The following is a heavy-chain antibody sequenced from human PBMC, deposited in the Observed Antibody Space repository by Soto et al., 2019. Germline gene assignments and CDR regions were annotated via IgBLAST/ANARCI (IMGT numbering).Heavy chain of an antibody. Sequence: QVQLVESGGGVVQPGGSLRLSCAASGFTFRNYAMHWVRQAPGKGLEWVAFISYDGNDKYYADSVKGRLTVSRDNSENTLYLERNSLRAEDTAVYYCARRDLAVEVVGATENFQHWGQGTLVTVSS. V-gene: IGHV3-30-3*01. D-gene: IGHD2-15*01. CDR3: ARRDLAVEVVGATENFQH. J-gene: IGHJ1*01. CDR1: GFTFRNYA. CDR2: ISYDGNDK.